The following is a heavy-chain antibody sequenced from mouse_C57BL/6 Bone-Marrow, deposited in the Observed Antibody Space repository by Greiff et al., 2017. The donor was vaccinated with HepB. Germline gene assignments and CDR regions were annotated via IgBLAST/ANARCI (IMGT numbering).Heavy chain of an antibody. CDR1: GYTLTSYW. Sequence: QVQLQQPGAELVKPGASVKLSCKASGYTLTSYWMHWVKQRPGQGLEWIGMIHPNSGSTNYNEKFKSKATLTVDKSSSTAYMQLSSLTSEDSAVYYCSKGYDYDETWFAYWGQGTLVTVSA. CDR3: SKGYDYDETWFAY. CDR2: IHPNSGST. D-gene: IGHD2-4*01. J-gene: IGHJ3*01. V-gene: IGHV1-64*01.